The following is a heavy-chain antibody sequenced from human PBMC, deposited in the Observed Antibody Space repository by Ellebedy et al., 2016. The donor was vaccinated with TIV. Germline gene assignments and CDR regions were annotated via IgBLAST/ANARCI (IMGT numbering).Heavy chain of an antibody. CDR3: AVVDFC. CDR1: GFAVNSYY. Sequence: PGGSLRLSCAASGFAVNSYYITWARQAPGKGLDWVSVIFTSDITSYADSVRGRFTISRDTYKNTVSLQMNSLRVEDTDIYYCAVVDFCWGQGTLVTVSS. D-gene: IGHD2-15*01. CDR2: IFTSDIT. J-gene: IGHJ4*02. V-gene: IGHV3-53*01.